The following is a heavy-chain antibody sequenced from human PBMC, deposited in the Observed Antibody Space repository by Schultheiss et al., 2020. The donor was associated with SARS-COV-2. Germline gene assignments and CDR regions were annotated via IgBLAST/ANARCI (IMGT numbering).Heavy chain of an antibody. Sequence: GGSLRLSCAASGFTFSDYYMSWIRQAPGKGLEWVGRIKSKTDGGTTDYAAPVKGRFTISRDDSKNTLYLQMNSLKTEDTAMYYCTGGYCSGGSCYWGQGTLVTVSS. J-gene: IGHJ4*02. V-gene: IGHV3-15*01. D-gene: IGHD2-15*01. CDR3: TGGYCSGGSCY. CDR1: GFTFSDYY. CDR2: IKSKTDGGTT.